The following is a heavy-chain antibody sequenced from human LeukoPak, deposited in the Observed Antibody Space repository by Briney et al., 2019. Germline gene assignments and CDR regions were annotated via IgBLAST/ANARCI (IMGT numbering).Heavy chain of an antibody. Sequence: GSSVKVSCKASGGTFSSYAISWVRQAPGQGLEWMEGIIPIFGTANYAQKFQGRVTITADESTSTAYMELSSLRSEDTAVYYCARVPTVVGNHYFDYWGQGTLVTVSS. CDR1: GGTFSSYA. D-gene: IGHD4-23*01. J-gene: IGHJ4*02. CDR2: IIPIFGTA. CDR3: ARVPTVVGNHYFDY. V-gene: IGHV1-69*01.